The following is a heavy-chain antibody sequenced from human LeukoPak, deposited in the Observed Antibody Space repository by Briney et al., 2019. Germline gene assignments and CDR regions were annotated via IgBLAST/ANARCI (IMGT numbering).Heavy chain of an antibody. CDR2: ISWNSGSI. Sequence: GRSLRLSCAASGFTFDDYAMHWVRQAPGKGLEWVSGISWNSGSIGYADSVKGRFTISRDNAKNSLYLQMNSLRVEDTALYYCAKDFRSSWYGEVDYWGQGTLVTVSS. D-gene: IGHD6-13*01. J-gene: IGHJ4*02. CDR1: GFTFDDYA. V-gene: IGHV3-9*01. CDR3: AKDFRSSWYGEVDY.